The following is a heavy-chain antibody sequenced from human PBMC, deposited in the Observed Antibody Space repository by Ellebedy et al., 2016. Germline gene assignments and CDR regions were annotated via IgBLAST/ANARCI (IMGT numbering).Heavy chain of an antibody. CDR1: GGSISSHY. D-gene: IGHD2-21*02. Sequence: SETLSLTXSVSGGSISSHYWSWIRQPPGKGLEYIGHIYYSGSTNYNPSLKSRVTISVDTSKNQFSLNLSSVTAADTAVYYCARLSKGDCGGHCYTFDPWGQGTLVTVSS. V-gene: IGHV4-59*08. CDR3: ARLSKGDCGGHCYTFDP. CDR2: IYYSGST. J-gene: IGHJ5*02.